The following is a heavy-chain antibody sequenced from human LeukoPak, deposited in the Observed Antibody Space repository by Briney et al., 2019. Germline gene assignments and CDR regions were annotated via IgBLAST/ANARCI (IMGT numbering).Heavy chain of an antibody. Sequence: QPGGSLRLSCAASGFTFSSYWMSWVRQAPGKGLEWVANIKQDGSEKYYVDSVKGRFTISRDNAKNSLYLQMNSLRAEDTAVYYCARETGDIVLMVYDNRFDPWGQGTLVTVSS. CDR1: GFTFSSYW. D-gene: IGHD2-8*01. V-gene: IGHV3-7*01. CDR2: IKQDGSEK. CDR3: ARETGDIVLMVYDNRFDP. J-gene: IGHJ5*02.